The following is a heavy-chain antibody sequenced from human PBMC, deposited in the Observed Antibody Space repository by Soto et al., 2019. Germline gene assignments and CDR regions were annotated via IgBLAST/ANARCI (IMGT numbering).Heavy chain of an antibody. D-gene: IGHD3-22*01. V-gene: IGHV1-69*13. CDR3: ARQFDSDTSGYYYAY. CDR1: GGTFSTNT. J-gene: IGHJ4*02. CDR2: IMPIFGST. Sequence: SVKVSCKASGGTFSTNTISWVRQAPGQGLEWMGGIMPIFGSTNYAQKFQGRVTITADEYTRTVYMELSRLRSEDTAVYYCARQFDSDTSGYYYAYWGQGTLVTVSS.